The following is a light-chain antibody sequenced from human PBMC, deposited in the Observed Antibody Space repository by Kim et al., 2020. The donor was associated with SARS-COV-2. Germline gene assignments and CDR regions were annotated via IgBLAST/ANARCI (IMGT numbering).Light chain of an antibody. CDR1: DSNVGSNT. CDR3: AAWDDSLNGVV. Sequence: GQGVTISFSRSDSNVGSNTVNWYQQLPGTAPKLLIYSNNQRPSGVPDRFSGSESGTSASLAISGLQSEDEADYYCAAWDDSLNGVVFGGGTQLTVL. J-gene: IGLJ2*01. V-gene: IGLV1-44*01. CDR2: SNN.